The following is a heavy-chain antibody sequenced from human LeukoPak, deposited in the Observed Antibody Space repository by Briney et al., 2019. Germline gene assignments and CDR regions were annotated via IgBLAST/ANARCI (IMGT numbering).Heavy chain of an antibody. CDR1: GYTLTELS. V-gene: IGHV1-24*01. J-gene: IGHJ5*02. D-gene: IGHD3-10*01. Sequence: ASVKVSCKVSGYTLTELSMHWVRQAPGKGFEWMGGFDPEDGETLYAQTFQGRVTMTEDTSTDTAYMELSSLRSEDTAVYYCATSLEGTMVRGVIRPRPENWFDPWGQGTLVTVSS. CDR3: ATSLEGTMVRGVIRPRPENWFDP. CDR2: FDPEDGET.